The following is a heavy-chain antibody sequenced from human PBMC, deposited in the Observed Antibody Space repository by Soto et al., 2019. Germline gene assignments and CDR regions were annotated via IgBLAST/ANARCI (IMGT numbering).Heavy chain of an antibody. CDR2: IIPIFGTA. CDR1: GGTFSSYA. Sequence: GASVKVSCKASGGTFSSYAISWVLQAPGQGLEWMGGIIPIFGTANYAQKFQGRVTITADESTSTAYMELSSLRSEDTAVYYCSRSFRLRWDAFDIWGQGTMVTVSS. J-gene: IGHJ3*02. D-gene: IGHD4-17*01. V-gene: IGHV1-69*13. CDR3: SRSFRLRWDAFDI.